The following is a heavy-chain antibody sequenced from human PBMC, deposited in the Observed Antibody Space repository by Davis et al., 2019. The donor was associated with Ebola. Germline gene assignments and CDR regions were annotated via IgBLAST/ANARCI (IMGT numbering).Heavy chain of an antibody. Sequence: GESLKISCAASGLTVSANYMSWVRQAPGKGLEWVSHIYSGGGTYYADSVKGRFTISRDNAKNSLYLQMDSLRAEDAAVYYCARDRDVDTALFTGPYYFDYWGQGTLVTVSS. CDR3: ARDRDVDTALFTGPYYFDY. V-gene: IGHV3-53*01. D-gene: IGHD5-18*01. CDR2: IYSGGGT. J-gene: IGHJ4*02. CDR1: GLTVSANY.